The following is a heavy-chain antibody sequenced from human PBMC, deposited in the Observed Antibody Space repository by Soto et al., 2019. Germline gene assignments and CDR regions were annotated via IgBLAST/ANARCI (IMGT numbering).Heavy chain of an antibody. CDR1: GYTFTSYG. CDR2: VNAANGDT. Sequence: ASVKVSCKASGYTFTSYGIHWVRQAPGQRLEWMGWVNAANGDTKYSPKFQGRVTITRDTSASTAYMELSSLRSEDTAVYYCVRRPVSATGIEWCDPWGQGSRVRFSS. V-gene: IGHV1-3*01. J-gene: IGHJ5*02. CDR3: VRRPVSATGIEWCDP. D-gene: IGHD6-13*01.